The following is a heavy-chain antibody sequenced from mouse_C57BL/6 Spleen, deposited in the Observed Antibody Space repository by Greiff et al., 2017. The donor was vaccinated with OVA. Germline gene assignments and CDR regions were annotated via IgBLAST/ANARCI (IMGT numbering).Heavy chain of an antibody. CDR1: GFTFSDYG. CDR2: ISSGSSTI. D-gene: IGHD1-1*01. CDR3: ARPSSYYAMDY. V-gene: IGHV5-17*01. J-gene: IGHJ4*01. Sequence: EVMLVESGGGLVKPGGSLKLSCAASGFTFSDYGMHWVRQAPEKGLEWVAYISSGSSTIYYADTVKGRFTISRDNAKNTLFLQMTSLRSEDTAMYYCARPSSYYAMDYWGQGTSVTVSS.